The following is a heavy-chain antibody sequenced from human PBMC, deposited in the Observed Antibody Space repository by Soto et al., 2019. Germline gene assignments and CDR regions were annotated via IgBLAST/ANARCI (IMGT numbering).Heavy chain of an antibody. D-gene: IGHD3-3*01. CDR3: AKDRPLPTYSDFWSGYYTLKNDY. CDR1: GFTFSSYG. CDR2: ISYDGSNK. V-gene: IGHV3-30*18. Sequence: PGGSRRLSWAASGFTFSSYGMHWVRQAPGKGLEWVAVISYDGSNKYYTDSVKGRFTISRGKSKNTLYLQMNSLRAEDTAVYYCAKDRPLPTYSDFWSGYYTLKNDYWGQGTRVTVCS. J-gene: IGHJ4*02.